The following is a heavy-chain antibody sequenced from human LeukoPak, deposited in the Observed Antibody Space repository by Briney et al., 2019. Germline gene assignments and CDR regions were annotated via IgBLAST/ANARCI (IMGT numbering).Heavy chain of an antibody. D-gene: IGHD3-3*01. Sequence: SVKVSCKASGGTFSSYAISWVRQAPGQGLEWMGRIIPILGIANYAQKFQGRVTITADKSTSTAYMELSSLRSEDTAVYYCAMSGYHQKGFFDCWGQGTLVTVSS. CDR3: AMSGYHQKGFFDC. V-gene: IGHV1-69*04. J-gene: IGHJ4*02. CDR1: GGTFSSYA. CDR2: IIPILGIA.